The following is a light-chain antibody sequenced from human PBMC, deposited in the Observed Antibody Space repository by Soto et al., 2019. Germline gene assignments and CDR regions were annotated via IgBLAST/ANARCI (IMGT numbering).Light chain of an antibody. V-gene: IGLV2-23*01. J-gene: IGLJ1*01. CDR1: SSDVGSYNL. CDR2: DAF. CDR3: CAYAGSNTYV. Sequence: QSALSQPASVSGSPGQSIAISCTGTSSDVGSYNLVSWYQQHPGKAPKLMIYDAFRRPSGVSDRSSGSRSGNTASLTISGLQSEDEADYCCCAYAGSNTYVFGTGTKVTVL.